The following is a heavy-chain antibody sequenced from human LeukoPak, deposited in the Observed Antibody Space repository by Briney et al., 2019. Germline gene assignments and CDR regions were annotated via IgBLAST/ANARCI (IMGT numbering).Heavy chain of an antibody. CDR1: GYTFTGYY. V-gene: IGHV1-2*02. CDR2: INPNSGST. D-gene: IGHD5-12*01. Sequence: ASVKVSCKASGYTFTGYYMHWVRQAPGQGLEWMAWINPNSGSTNYAQKFQGRVTITRDTSISPAYMELSRLRSDDTAVYYCARGVAGSGYGRLGGMDVWGQGTTVTVSS. CDR3: ARGVAGSGYGRLGGMDV. J-gene: IGHJ6*02.